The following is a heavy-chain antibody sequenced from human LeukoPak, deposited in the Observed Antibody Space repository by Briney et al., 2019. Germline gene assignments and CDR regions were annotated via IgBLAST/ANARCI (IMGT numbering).Heavy chain of an antibody. V-gene: IGHV3-30*18. CDR3: AKGEIGGYSYGYLAPFDY. J-gene: IGHJ4*02. D-gene: IGHD5-18*01. CDR1: GFTFSSYG. Sequence: GGSLRLSCAASGFTFSSYGMHWVRQAPGKGLEWVAVISYDGSNKYYADSVKGRFTISRDNSKNTLYLQMNSLRAEDTAVYYCAKGEIGGYSYGYLAPFDYWGQGTLVTVSS. CDR2: ISYDGSNK.